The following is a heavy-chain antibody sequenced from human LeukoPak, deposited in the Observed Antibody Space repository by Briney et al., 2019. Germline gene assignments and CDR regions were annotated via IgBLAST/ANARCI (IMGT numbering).Heavy chain of an antibody. D-gene: IGHD4/OR15-4a*01. CDR2: ISWNSGSI. CDR1: GFTFDDYA. Sequence: EPGRSLRLSCAASGFTFDDYAMHWVRQAPGKGLEWVSGISWNSGSIGYADSVKGRFTISRDNAKNSLYLQMNSLRAEDTALYYCAKDSLGLDSYGATFDYWGQGTLVTVSS. CDR3: AKDSLGLDSYGATFDY. V-gene: IGHV3-9*01. J-gene: IGHJ4*02.